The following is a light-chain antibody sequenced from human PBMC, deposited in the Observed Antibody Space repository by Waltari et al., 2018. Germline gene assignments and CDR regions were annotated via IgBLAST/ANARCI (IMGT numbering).Light chain of an antibody. J-gene: IGKJ2*01. Sequence: EIQRTQSPSSVSAYVGDRVTITCRASQGISNWLAWYQQKPGKAHKLLIYGASSLQSGVPSRFSGSGSGTDFTLTITSLQPEDFATYYCQQANSFPPSFGQGTKLEIK. CDR3: QQANSFPPS. CDR1: QGISNW. CDR2: GAS. V-gene: IGKV1D-12*01.